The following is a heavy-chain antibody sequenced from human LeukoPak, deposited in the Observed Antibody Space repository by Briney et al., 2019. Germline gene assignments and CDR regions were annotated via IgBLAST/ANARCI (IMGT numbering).Heavy chain of an antibody. Sequence: GSLRLSCTTSGFIFSDYYMSWIRQPPGKGLEWIGEINHSGTTNYNPSLRSRVTISVDTSKNQFSLKLSSVTAADTAVYYCARLLRRKYYYGSGSYYYYMDVWGKGTTVTVSS. D-gene: IGHD3-10*01. CDR2: INHSGTT. V-gene: IGHV4-34*01. CDR3: ARLLRRKYYYGSGSYYYYMDV. J-gene: IGHJ6*03. CDR1: GFIFSDYY.